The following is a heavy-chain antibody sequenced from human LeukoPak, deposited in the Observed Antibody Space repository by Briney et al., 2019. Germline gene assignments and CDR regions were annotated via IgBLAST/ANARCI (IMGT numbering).Heavy chain of an antibody. CDR2: IIPIFGTA. D-gene: IGHD1-26*01. Sequence: SVKVSCKASGYTFTGYYMHWVRQAPGQELEWMGGIIPIFGTANYAQKFQGRVTITTDESTSTAYMELSSLRSEGTAVYYCARSVSGSYYDYYYYMDVWGKGTTVTVSS. V-gene: IGHV1-69*05. CDR3: ARSVSGSYYDYYYYMDV. J-gene: IGHJ6*03. CDR1: GYTFTGYY.